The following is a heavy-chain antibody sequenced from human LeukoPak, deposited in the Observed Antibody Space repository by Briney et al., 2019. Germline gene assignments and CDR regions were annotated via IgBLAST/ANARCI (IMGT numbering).Heavy chain of an antibody. V-gene: IGHV3-23*01. J-gene: IGHJ4*02. D-gene: IGHD5-12*01. CDR2: FSDGGDTT. CDR1: GFTFSSYA. Sequence: PGGSLRLSCVVSGFTFSSYAMTWVRQAPATGLEWVAAFSDGGDTTYYADSVKGPFTISGDTSKNTLYLQMNRLRAEDTAIYYCARKYSGFDYWGQGTLVTVSS. CDR3: ARKYSGFDY.